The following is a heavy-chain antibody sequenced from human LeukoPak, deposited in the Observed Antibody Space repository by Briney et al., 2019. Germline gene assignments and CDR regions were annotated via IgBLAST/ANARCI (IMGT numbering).Heavy chain of an antibody. CDR1: GFTFSSYS. CDR2: ISSSSSYI. J-gene: IGHJ4*02. D-gene: IGHD6-6*01. CDR3: AREGSSSFLPFDY. Sequence: PGGSLRLSCAASGFTFSSYSMNWVRQAPGKGLEWVSSISSSSSYIYYADSVKGRFTISRDNAKNTLYLQMNSLRAEDTAVYYCAREGSSSFLPFDYWGQGTLVTVSS. V-gene: IGHV3-21*01.